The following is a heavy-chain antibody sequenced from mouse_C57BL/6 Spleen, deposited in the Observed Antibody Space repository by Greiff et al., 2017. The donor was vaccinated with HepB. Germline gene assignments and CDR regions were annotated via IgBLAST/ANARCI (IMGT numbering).Heavy chain of an antibody. Sequence: QVQLQQSGAELVRPGTSVKLSCKASGYTFTSYWMHWVKQRPGQGLEWIGVIDPSDSYTNYNQKFKGKATLTVDTSSSTAYMQLSSLTSEDSAVYYCARWAHYYGSSWFAYWGQGTLVTVSA. CDR1: GYTFTSYW. CDR2: IDPSDSYT. D-gene: IGHD1-1*01. V-gene: IGHV1-59*01. CDR3: ARWAHYYGSSWFAY. J-gene: IGHJ3*01.